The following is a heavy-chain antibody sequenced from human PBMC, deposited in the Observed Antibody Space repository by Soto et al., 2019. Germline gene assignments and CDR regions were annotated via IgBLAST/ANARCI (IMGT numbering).Heavy chain of an antibody. J-gene: IGHJ4*02. V-gene: IGHV3-30*03. Sequence: QVQLVESGGGVVQPGRSLRLSCAASGFTFSRFGMHWVRQAPGKGLEWVAVISYDGSNKYYADSVKGRFTISRDNSKNTLYLQMNSLRAEDTAVYYCARRDGVVITTFALDYWGQGTLVTVSS. D-gene: IGHD3-22*01. CDR3: ARRDGVVITTFALDY. CDR2: ISYDGSNK. CDR1: GFTFSRFG.